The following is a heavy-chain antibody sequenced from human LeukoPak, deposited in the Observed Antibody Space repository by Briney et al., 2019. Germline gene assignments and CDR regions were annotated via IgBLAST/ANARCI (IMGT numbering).Heavy chain of an antibody. J-gene: IGHJ5*02. Sequence: PSETLSLTCTVSGGSISSYYWSWIRQPPGKGLEWIGYIYYSGSTNYNPSLKSRVTISVDTSKNQFSLKLSSVTAADTAVYYCARDRITTGRYNWFDPWGQGTLVTVSS. CDR1: GGSISSYY. V-gene: IGHV4-59*01. CDR3: ARDRITTGRYNWFDP. CDR2: IYYSGST. D-gene: IGHD3-10*01.